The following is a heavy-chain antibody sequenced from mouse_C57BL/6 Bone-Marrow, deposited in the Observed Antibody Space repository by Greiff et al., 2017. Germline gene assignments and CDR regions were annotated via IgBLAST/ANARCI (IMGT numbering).Heavy chain of an antibody. CDR2: IYPGGGYT. V-gene: IGHV1-63*01. D-gene: IGHD1-1*01. J-gene: IGHJ2*01. Sequence: QVQLQQSGAELVRPGPSVKMSCKASGYTFTNYWIGWAKQRPGHGLEWIGDIYPGGGYTNYNEKFKGQATLTADKSSSTAYMQFSSLTSEDSAIYYCARYYGSTLVDYWGQGTTLTVSS. CDR1: GYTFTNYW. CDR3: ARYYGSTLVDY.